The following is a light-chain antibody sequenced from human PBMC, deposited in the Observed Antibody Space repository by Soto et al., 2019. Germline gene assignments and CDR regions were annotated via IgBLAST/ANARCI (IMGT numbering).Light chain of an antibody. Sequence: EIVLTQSPGTLSLSPGERATLYCRASQSVSNNYVAWYQQKPGQAPRLLIYGVSSRATGIPDRFSGSGSGTDFTLTISRLEPEDFAVYYCQQYGSSQITFGQGTRLEIK. J-gene: IGKJ5*01. V-gene: IGKV3-20*01. CDR1: QSVSNNY. CDR3: QQYGSSQIT. CDR2: GVS.